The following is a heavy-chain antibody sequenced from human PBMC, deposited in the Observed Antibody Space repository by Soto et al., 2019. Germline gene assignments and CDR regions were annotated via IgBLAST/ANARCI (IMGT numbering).Heavy chain of an antibody. CDR2: ISYDGSNK. CDR3: ARELRGMFDY. D-gene: IGHD4-17*01. CDR1: GFTFSSYA. V-gene: IGHV3-30-3*01. J-gene: IGHJ4*02. Sequence: QVQLVESGGGVVQPGRSLRLSCAASGFTFSSYAMHWVRQAPGKGLEWVAVISYDGSNKYYADSVKGRFTISRDNSKNTLYLQMNSLRAEDTAVYYCARELRGMFDYWGQGTLVTVSP.